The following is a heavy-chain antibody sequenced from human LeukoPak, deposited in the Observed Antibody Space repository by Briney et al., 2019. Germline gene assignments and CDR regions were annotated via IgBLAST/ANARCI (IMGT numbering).Heavy chain of an antibody. V-gene: IGHV4-61*02. CDR1: GGSISSGSYY. CDR2: IYTSGST. J-gene: IGHJ3*02. Sequence: SETLSLACTVSGGSISSGSYYWSWIRQPAGKGLEWIGRIYTSGSTNYNPSLKSRVTISVDTSKNQFSLKLGSVTAADTAVYYCARDATAFDIWGQGTMVTVSS. CDR3: ARDATAFDI.